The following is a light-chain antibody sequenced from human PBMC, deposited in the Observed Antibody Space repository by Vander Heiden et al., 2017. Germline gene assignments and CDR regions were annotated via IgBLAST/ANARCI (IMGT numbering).Light chain of an antibody. Sequence: TQSPSSFSASTGERMAIACRASQGISSYLAWYQRKPGKAPKLLIYAASTLRSAVPSKFSSSSSATAFSLTISCLLSQDYATYYCRQEDSYPHTFGGGTKVEIK. J-gene: IGKJ4*01. CDR3: RQEDSYPHT. CDR1: QGISSY. CDR2: AAS. V-gene: IGKV1-8*01.